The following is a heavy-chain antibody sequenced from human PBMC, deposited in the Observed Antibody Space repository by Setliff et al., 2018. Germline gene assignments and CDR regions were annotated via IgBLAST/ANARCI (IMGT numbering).Heavy chain of an antibody. V-gene: IGHV4-39*02. CDR3: ARESRFGYSGYDRAFDY. Sequence: PSETLSLTCTVSGASISDNNYYWGWIRQSPGKELEWIGGISHSANKYYNPSFRTGVTISVDMSKNQFFLNLDSVTAADTALYYCARESRFGYSGYDRAFDYWGQGMLVTVSS. CDR1: GASISDNNYY. CDR2: ISHSANK. D-gene: IGHD5-12*01. J-gene: IGHJ4*02.